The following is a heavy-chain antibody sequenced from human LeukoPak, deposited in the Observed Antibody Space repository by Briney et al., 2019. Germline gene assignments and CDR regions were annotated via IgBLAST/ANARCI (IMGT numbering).Heavy chain of an antibody. D-gene: IGHD1-26*01. J-gene: IGHJ4*02. CDR1: GFTFSSYG. V-gene: IGHV3-30*02. CDR2: IRYDGSNK. CDR3: ATGGGYSGSYFDY. Sequence: GGSLRLSCAASGFTFSSYGMHWVRQAPGKGLEWVAFIRYDGSNKYYADSVKGRFTISRDNSKNTLYLQMNSLRAEDTAVYYCATGGGYSGSYFDYWGQGTLVTVSS.